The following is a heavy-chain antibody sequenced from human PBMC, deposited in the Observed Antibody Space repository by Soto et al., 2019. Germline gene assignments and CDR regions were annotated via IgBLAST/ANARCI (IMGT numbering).Heavy chain of an antibody. CDR3: ARGRYGDY. CDR1: GYAFTTYG. V-gene: IGHV1-18*01. D-gene: IGHD1-1*01. CDR2: ISAHNGNT. J-gene: IGHJ4*02. Sequence: QVHLVQSGAEVKKPGASVKVSCKGSGYAFTTYGITWVRQAPGQGLEWMGWISAHNGNTNYAQKLQGRVTVTRDTSTSAAYMELRGLRSDGTAGYYCARGRYGDYWGQGALVTVSS.